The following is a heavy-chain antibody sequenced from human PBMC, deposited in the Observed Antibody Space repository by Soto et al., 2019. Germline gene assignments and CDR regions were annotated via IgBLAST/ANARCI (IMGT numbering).Heavy chain of an antibody. V-gene: IGHV3-7*01. CDR1: GFTFSSYW. D-gene: IGHD3-9*01. CDR3: ARMDGHFDWFSSAGFDY. CDR2: IKQDGSEK. Sequence: GGSLRLSCAASGFTFSSYWMSWVRQAPGKGLEWVANIKQDGSEKYYVDSVKGRFTISRDNAKNSLYLQMNSLRAEDTAVYYCARMDGHFDWFSSAGFDYWGQGTLVTVSS. J-gene: IGHJ4*02.